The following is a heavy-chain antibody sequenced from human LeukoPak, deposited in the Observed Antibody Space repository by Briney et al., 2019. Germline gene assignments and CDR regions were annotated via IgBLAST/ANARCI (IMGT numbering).Heavy chain of an antibody. D-gene: IGHD2-2*01. V-gene: IGHV5-51*01. CDR3: ARGLGYCSSNTCRTFDY. Sequence: GESLKISCKGSGYSFTSYWIGWVRQMPGKGLEWMGSIWPGNFDTRYSPSFQGQVTISADKSITTAYLQWSSLKASDTAVYYCARGLGYCSSNTCRTFDYWGQGIPVTVSS. J-gene: IGHJ4*02. CDR2: IWPGNFDT. CDR1: GYSFTSYW.